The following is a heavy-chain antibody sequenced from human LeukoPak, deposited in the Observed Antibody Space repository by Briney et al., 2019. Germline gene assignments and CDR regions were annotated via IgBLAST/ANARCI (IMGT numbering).Heavy chain of an antibody. CDR3: ATDRDNSDWQKRFDS. Sequence: PGGSLRLSCEGSGFPFSSYEMNWLRQAPGKGLEWVGNINQDASEINYVDSVRGRFTISRDNAKSSLHLQMNSLRAEDTAVYYCATDRDNSDWQKRFDSWGQGTLVTVSS. CDR2: INQDASEI. V-gene: IGHV3-7*01. CDR1: GFPFSSYE. J-gene: IGHJ4*02. D-gene: IGHD2-21*02.